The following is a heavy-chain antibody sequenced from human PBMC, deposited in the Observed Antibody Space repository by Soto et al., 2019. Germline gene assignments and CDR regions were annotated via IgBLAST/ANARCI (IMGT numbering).Heavy chain of an antibody. D-gene: IGHD7-27*01. V-gene: IGHV1-69*01. CDR1: GGTFSNDA. J-gene: IGHJ6*02. Sequence: QVQLLQSGAEVKNHGSSVKVSCKTSGGTFSNDAISWVRQAPGQGLEWMGGIIPIYGTTHYAQKFQGRVKLSADESTGTAYMELSSLRSEDTGVYYCARDGMGTIVGGMDVLGQGTTVTVSS. CDR2: IIPIYGTT. CDR3: ARDGMGTIVGGMDV.